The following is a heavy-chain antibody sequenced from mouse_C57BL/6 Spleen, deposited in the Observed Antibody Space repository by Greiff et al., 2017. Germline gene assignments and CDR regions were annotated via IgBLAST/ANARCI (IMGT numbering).Heavy chain of an antibody. Sequence: EVMLVESGGGLVKPGGSLKLSCAASGFTFSSYAMSWVRQTPEKRLEWVATISDGGSYTYYPDNVKGRFTISRDNAKNNLYLQMSHLKSEDTAMYYCARDPSHYYGSSPFDYWGQGTTLTVSS. J-gene: IGHJ2*01. D-gene: IGHD1-1*01. V-gene: IGHV5-4*01. CDR1: GFTFSSYA. CDR3: ARDPSHYYGSSPFDY. CDR2: ISDGGSYT.